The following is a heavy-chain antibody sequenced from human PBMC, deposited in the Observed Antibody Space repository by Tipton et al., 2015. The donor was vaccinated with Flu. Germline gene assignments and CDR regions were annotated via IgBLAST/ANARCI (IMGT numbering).Heavy chain of an antibody. V-gene: IGHV3-53*01. D-gene: IGHD2-21*02. CDR1: GLNASDNY. Sequence: GSLRLSCVASGLNASDNYMSWVRQGPGKGLEWLAIIFTGGKTYYADSVRGRFIISRDISKNTVYLQMRSLRVEDMAICYCVRDPGDSRLDVWGQGTLVTVSS. CDR2: IFTGGKT. J-gene: IGHJ6*02. CDR3: VRDPGDSRLDV.